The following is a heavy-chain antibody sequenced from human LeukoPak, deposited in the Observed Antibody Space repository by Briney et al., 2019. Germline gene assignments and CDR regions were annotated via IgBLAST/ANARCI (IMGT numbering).Heavy chain of an antibody. J-gene: IGHJ6*02. D-gene: IGHD3-22*01. Sequence: GGSLRLSCAASGFTVSRNYMSWVRQAPGKGLEWVSVIYTGGSTYYTDSVKGRFTISRDNSKNTLYLQMNSLRAEDTAVYYCARAGDSSGYYYYYYYGMDVWGQGTTVTVSS. CDR2: IYTGGST. CDR1: GFTVSRNY. V-gene: IGHV3-66*01. CDR3: ARAGDSSGYYYYYYYGMDV.